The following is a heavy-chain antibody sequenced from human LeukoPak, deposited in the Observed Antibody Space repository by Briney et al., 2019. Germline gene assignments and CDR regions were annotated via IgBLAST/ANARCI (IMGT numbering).Heavy chain of an antibody. J-gene: IGHJ4*02. V-gene: IGHV4-61*02. CDR1: GVSISSGSYY. D-gene: IGHD1-26*01. CDR2: INPSGTT. CDR3: ARGSSGSYNY. Sequence: SQTLSLTCTVSGVSISSGSYYWRWLRQPAGKGLEWIGRINPSGTTNYSPSLKSRITISVDTSKSRFSLKLSSVTAADTAVYYCARGSSGSYNYWGQGTLVTVSS.